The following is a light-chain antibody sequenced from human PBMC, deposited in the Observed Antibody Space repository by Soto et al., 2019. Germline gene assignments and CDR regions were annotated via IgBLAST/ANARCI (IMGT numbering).Light chain of an antibody. J-gene: IGLJ3*02. CDR2: GNS. CDR3: QSYDSSLSGWV. V-gene: IGLV1-40*01. Sequence: QSVLTQPPSVSGAPGQRVTISCTGSSSNIGAGYDVHWYQQLPGTAPKLLISGNSNRPSGVPDRFSGSKSGTSASLAIAGLQAEDEADYYGQSYDSSLSGWVFGGWTKLTV. CDR1: SSNIGAGYD.